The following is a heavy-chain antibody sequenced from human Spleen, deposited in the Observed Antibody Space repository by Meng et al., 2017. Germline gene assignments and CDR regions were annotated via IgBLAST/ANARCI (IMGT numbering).Heavy chain of an antibody. D-gene: IGHD3-10*01. CDR2: IWYDGSNK. CDR3: ARPYYYGSGSYYDY. V-gene: IGHV3-30*19. Sequence: GESLKISCAASGFTFSSYGMHWVRQAPGKGLEWVAVIWYDGSNKYYADSVKGRFTISRDNSKNTLYLQMNSLRAEDTAVYYCARPYYYGSGSYYDYWGQGTLVTVSS. J-gene: IGHJ4*02. CDR1: GFTFSSYG.